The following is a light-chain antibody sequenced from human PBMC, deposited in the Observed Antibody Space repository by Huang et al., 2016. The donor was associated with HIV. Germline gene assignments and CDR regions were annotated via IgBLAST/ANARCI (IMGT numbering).Light chain of an antibody. CDR1: QSVSRK. CDR3: QQYNNWPPYT. CDR2: GAS. V-gene: IGKV3-15*01. Sequence: EIVMTQSSATLSVSPGERDTLSCRASQSVSRKLGWYQPKPGHAPSLIIYGASTRATVFPASFSGSGSGTEFTLTISSLQSEDFAVYYCQQYNNWPPYTFGQGTKLEI. J-gene: IGKJ2*01.